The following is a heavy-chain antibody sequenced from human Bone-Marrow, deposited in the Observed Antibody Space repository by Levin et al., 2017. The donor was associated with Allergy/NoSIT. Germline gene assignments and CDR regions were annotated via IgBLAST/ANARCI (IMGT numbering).Heavy chain of an antibody. J-gene: IGHJ5*02. V-gene: IGHV4-4*02. CDR2: IHHSGST. D-gene: IGHD2-2*01. CDR1: GGSISSNNW. Sequence: SETLSLTCAVSGGSISSNNWWTWVRQPPGKGLEWIGEIHHSGSTKYNPSLKSRVTISVDKSKNDFSLNLSSVTAADTALYYCVRDRYEAQDIVVPAATGWFDPWGQGTLVTVSS. CDR3: VRDRYEAQDIVVPAATGWFDP.